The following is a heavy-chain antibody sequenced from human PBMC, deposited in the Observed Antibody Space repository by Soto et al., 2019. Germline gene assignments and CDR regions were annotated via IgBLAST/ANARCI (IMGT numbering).Heavy chain of an antibody. CDR1: GDSVSSNSAA. CDR2: TYYRSKWYN. J-gene: IGHJ3*02. CDR3: ARDQGYYYDSSGYYEPYDAFDI. Sequence: SQTLSLTCAISGDSVSSNSAAWNWIRQSPSRGLEWLGRTYYRSKWYNDYAVSVKSRITINPDTSKNQFSLQLNSVTPEDTAVYYCARDQGYYYDSSGYYEPYDAFDIWGQGTMVTVSS. D-gene: IGHD3-22*01. V-gene: IGHV6-1*01.